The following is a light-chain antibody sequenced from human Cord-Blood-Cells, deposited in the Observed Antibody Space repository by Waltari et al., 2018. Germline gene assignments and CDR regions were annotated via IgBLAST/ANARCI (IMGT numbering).Light chain of an antibody. CDR2: EGS. J-gene: IGLJ1*01. CDR1: GSDVGSSSI. Sequence: QSALTQPPSVFRSPGHSTTISRPGTGSDVGSSSIVSWYQQHPGKAPKPMIYEGSKRPSGVSNRFSGSKSGNTASLTISGLQAEDEADYYCCSYAGSNTFVFGTGTKVTVL. CDR3: CSYAGSNTFV. V-gene: IGLV2-23*03.